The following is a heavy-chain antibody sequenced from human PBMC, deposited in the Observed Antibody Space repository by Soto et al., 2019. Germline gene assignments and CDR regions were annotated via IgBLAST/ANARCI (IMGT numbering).Heavy chain of an antibody. V-gene: IGHV4-38-2*02. Sequence: SETLSLTCTVAGYYITSGYHWGWIRQPPRKGLEWIGTISHSGTTYYTPSLKSRVTISIDTSKNQLSLKLTSVTAADTALYYCRRVYCSTTSCFINGRDFWGQGTMGTVS. D-gene: IGHD2-2*01. CDR2: ISHSGTT. J-gene: IGHJ6*02. CDR1: GYYITSGYH. CDR3: RRVYCSTTSCFINGRDF.